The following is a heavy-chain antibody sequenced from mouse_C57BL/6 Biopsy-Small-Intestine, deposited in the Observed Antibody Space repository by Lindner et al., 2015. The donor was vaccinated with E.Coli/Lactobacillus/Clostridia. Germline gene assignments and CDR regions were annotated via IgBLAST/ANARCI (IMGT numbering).Heavy chain of an antibody. CDR1: GNAFTSYD. CDR2: MNAHNGDT. J-gene: IGHJ3*01. Sequence: SVKVSCKASGNAFTSYDINWVRQAPGRGLQWMGWMNAHNGDTGYAQNFQGRVTMTRDTSINTAYMELTSLTSEDSAVYYCVGEGEYFYDSRGAFDIWGQGTVVTVSS. V-gene: IGHV1S29*02. CDR3: VGEGEYFYDSRGAFDI. D-gene: IGHD1-1*01.